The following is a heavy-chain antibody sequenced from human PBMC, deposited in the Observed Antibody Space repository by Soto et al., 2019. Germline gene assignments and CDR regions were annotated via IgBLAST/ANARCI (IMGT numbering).Heavy chain of an antibody. Sequence: QVQLVESGGGVVQPGRSLRLSCAASGFTFSSYGMHWVRQAPGKGLEWVAVISYDGSNKYYADSVKGRFTISRDNYKNTLYLQMNSLRAEDPAVYYCAKDWGIEAAAPDYWGQGTLVTVSS. V-gene: IGHV3-30*18. J-gene: IGHJ4*02. CDR1: GFTFSSYG. CDR2: ISYDGSNK. CDR3: AKDWGIEAAAPDY. D-gene: IGHD6-13*01.